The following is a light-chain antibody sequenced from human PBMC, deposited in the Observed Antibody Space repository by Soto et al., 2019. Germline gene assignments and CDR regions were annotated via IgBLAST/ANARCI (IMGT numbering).Light chain of an antibody. V-gene: IGLV2-14*03. CDR1: TSDVGGYNY. CDR3: ASYTTSGTWV. CDR2: DVS. Sequence: QSALTQPASVSGSPGQSITISCTGSTSDVGGYNYVSWYQQHPGEAPRLIIYDVSNRPSGLSNRFSGSKSVNTASLTISGLQAEDEADYYCASYTTSGTWVFGGGTKLTVL. J-gene: IGLJ3*02.